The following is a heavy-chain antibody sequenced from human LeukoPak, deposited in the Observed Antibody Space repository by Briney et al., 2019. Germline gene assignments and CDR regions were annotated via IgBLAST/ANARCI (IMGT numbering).Heavy chain of an antibody. CDR3: ARESSGSYYLARYFDY. D-gene: IGHD1-26*01. V-gene: IGHV4-34*01. CDR2: INHSGST. CDR1: GGSISSYY. J-gene: IGHJ4*02. Sequence: PSETLSLTCTVSGGSISSYYWSWIRQPPGKGLEWIGEINHSGSTNYNPSLKSRVTISVDTSKNQFSLKLSSVTAADTAVYYCARESSGSYYLARYFDYWGQGTLVTVSS.